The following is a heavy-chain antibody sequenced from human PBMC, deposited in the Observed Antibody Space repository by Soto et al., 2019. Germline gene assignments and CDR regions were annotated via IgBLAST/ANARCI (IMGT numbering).Heavy chain of an antibody. J-gene: IGHJ1*01. CDR2: IYHTGNA. V-gene: IGHV4-39*01. Sequence: SETLSLTCSVSGDSISNSRFYWAWIRQPPGEGLEWIGSIYHTGNAYYNPSLKSRVTLSVDTSKNQFSLKLSSVTAADTAVYYCALRYFDPKRYFQHWGQGTLVTVSS. CDR1: GDSISNSRFY. CDR3: ALRYFDPKRYFQH. D-gene: IGHD3-9*01.